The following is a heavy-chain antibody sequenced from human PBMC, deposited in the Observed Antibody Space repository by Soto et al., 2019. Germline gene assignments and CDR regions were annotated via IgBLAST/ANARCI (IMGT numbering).Heavy chain of an antibody. CDR1: GFTFSSYS. Sequence: PGGSLRLSCAASGFTFSSYSMNWVRQAPGKGLEWVSSISSSSSYIYYADSVKGRFTISRDNAKNSLYLQMNSLRAEDTAVYYCAKGEKRGYSYGYGFYHLYFDYWGQGTLVTVSS. CDR3: AKGEKRGYSYGYGFYHLYFDY. D-gene: IGHD5-18*01. V-gene: IGHV3-21*01. CDR2: ISSSSSYI. J-gene: IGHJ4*02.